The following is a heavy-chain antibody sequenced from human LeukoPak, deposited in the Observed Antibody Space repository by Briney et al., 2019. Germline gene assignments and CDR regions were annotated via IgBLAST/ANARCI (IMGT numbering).Heavy chain of an antibody. CDR3: ARGPSTVTTYFTKFDAFDI. V-gene: IGHV1-8*02. CDR1: GYTFTSDG. CDR2: MNPNSGNT. J-gene: IGHJ3*02. Sequence: GASVKVSCKASGYTFTSDGISWVRQATGQGLEWMGWMNPNSGNTGYAQKFQGRVTMTRNTSISTAYMELSSLRSEDTAVYYCARGPSTVTTYFTKFDAFDIWGQGTMVTVSS. D-gene: IGHD4-17*01.